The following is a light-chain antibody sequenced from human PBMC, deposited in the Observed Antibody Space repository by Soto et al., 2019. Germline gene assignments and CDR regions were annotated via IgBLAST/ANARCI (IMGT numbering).Light chain of an antibody. CDR1: NIGSKS. CDR3: QVWDSSSDPHVV. Sequence: SYELTQPPSVSVAPGKTARITCGGNNIGSKSVHWYQQKPGQAPVLVIYYDSDRPSGIPERCSGSNSGNTATLTISRVEAGDEADYYCQVWDSSSDPHVVFGGGTKLTVL. J-gene: IGLJ2*01. CDR2: YDS. V-gene: IGLV3-21*04.